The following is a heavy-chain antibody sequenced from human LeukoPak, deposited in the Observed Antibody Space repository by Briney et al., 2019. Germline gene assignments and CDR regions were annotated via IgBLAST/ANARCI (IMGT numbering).Heavy chain of an antibody. D-gene: IGHD2-8*02. V-gene: IGHV3-23*05. CDR2: IGSDNKP. J-gene: IGHJ4*02. CDR3: ARGGAYVLVPGAQY. CDR1: GFTFSAYA. Sequence: PGGSLRLSCEASGFTFSAYAMTWVRQAPGKGLEWVSSIGSDNKPHYSESVKGRFAISRDNSKSMLFLQLNSLRAEDTAVYYCARGGAYVLVPGAQYWGQGTLVTVSS.